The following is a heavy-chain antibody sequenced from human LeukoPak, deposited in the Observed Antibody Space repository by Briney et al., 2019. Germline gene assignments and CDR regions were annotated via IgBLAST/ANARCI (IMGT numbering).Heavy chain of an antibody. CDR3: ARELKVGNTGYYFDY. CDR2: MYYSGST. Sequence: SETLSLTCTVSGASISSYYWSWIRQPPGKGLEWLGYMYYSGSTNYNPSLKSRVTITVETSKNQFSLKLNSVTAADTAVYFCARELKVGNTGYYFDYWGQGTLVTVSS. D-gene: IGHD2/OR15-2a*01. V-gene: IGHV4-59*01. CDR1: GASISSYY. J-gene: IGHJ4*02.